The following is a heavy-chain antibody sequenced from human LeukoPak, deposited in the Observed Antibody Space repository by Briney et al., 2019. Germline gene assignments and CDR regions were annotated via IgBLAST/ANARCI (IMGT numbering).Heavy chain of an antibody. CDR2: IYTSGST. CDR1: GGSISSYY. D-gene: IGHD3-3*01. Sequence: SETLFLTCTVSGGSISSYYWNWIRQPPGKGLEWIGYIYTSGSTTYNPSLKSRVTISVDTSKNQFSLKLGSVTAADTAVYYCARQPHDFWSGYCSTWFFDLWGRGTLVTVSS. V-gene: IGHV4-4*09. CDR3: ARQPHDFWSGYCSTWFFDL. J-gene: IGHJ2*01.